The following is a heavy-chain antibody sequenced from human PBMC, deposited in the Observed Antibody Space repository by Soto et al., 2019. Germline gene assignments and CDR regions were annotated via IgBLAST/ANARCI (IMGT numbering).Heavy chain of an antibody. D-gene: IGHD1-26*01. CDR1: GITLSSYA. CDR3: AKGQNSGTYRFYFDY. J-gene: IGHJ4*02. Sequence: LRLSCAASGITLSSYAMSWVRQAPGKGPEWVSGISASGGSTSYADSVKGWFTISRDNSKNTLYLQMNSLRADDTAVYHCAKGQNSGTYRFYFDYWGQGALVTVSS. CDR2: ISASGGST. V-gene: IGHV3-23*01.